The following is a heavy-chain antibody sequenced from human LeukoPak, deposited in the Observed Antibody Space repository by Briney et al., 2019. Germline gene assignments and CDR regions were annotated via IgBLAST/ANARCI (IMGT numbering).Heavy chain of an antibody. Sequence: GGSLRLSCAASGFSFSDYYMCWIRQAPRQGLEWVSYISSRGSYTNYADSVKGRFTISRDNAKNTLYLQKNTLRDEDTAVYYCARDTRSSKTYYDSSGYYPDAFDIWGQGTMVPVSS. D-gene: IGHD3-22*01. J-gene: IGHJ3*02. CDR1: GFSFSDYY. CDR2: ISSRGSYT. CDR3: ARDTRSSKTYYDSSGYYPDAFDI. V-gene: IGHV3-11*06.